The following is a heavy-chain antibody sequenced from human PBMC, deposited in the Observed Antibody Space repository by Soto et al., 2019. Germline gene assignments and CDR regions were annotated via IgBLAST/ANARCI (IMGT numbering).Heavy chain of an antibody. CDR1: GGSINRYY. V-gene: IGHV4-59*01. J-gene: IGHJ4*02. D-gene: IGHD6-19*01. CDR3: ATSTGAVAGTLVC. Sequence: PSETLSLTCTVSGGSINRYYWSWIRQPPGKGPEWIGYIYYSGSTNYTPSLKRRVTISVDTSKTTLSLKLSSVTAADTAVYYCATSTGAVAGTLVCWGQGTLVTVSS. CDR2: IYYSGST.